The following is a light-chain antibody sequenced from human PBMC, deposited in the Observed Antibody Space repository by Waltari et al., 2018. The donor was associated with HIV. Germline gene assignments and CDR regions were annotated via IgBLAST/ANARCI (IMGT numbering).Light chain of an antibody. CDR2: KDT. Sequence: SYELTQPPSVSVSPGQTARITCSGDALPKQYAYWYHQKPGQAPVLVIYKDTERPSGIPGRFSGSSSWTTVTLTISGVQAEDEADYYCQSADSSGTWVFGGGTKLTVL. V-gene: IGLV3-25*03. CDR1: ALPKQY. CDR3: QSADSSGTWV. J-gene: IGLJ3*02.